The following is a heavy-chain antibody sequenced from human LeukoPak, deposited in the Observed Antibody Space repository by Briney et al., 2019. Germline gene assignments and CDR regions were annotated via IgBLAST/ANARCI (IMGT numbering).Heavy chain of an antibody. J-gene: IGHJ4*02. CDR1: GFTFSDYY. CDR2: ISSSGSTI. D-gene: IGHD6-25*01. V-gene: IGHV3-11*04. CDR3: AKAPYSSAWAGFDY. Sequence: GGSLRLSCAASGFTFSDYYMSWIRQAPGKGLEWVSYISSSGSTIYYADSVKGRFTISRDNAKNSLYLQMNSLRAEDTAVYYCAKAPYSSAWAGFDYWGQGTLVTVSS.